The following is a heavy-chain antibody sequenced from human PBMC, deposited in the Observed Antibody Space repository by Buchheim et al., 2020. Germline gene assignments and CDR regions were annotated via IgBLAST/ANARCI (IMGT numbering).Heavy chain of an antibody. CDR3: ARVGELELQRGYYSMDV. D-gene: IGHD1-7*01. V-gene: IGHV3-33*01. CDR2: IWYDGSNK. Sequence: QVQLVESGGGVVQPGRSLRLSCAASGFTFSSYGMYWVRQAPGKGLEWVAVIWYDGSNKYYADSVKGRFTISRDNSKNTLYLQMGSLRAEDTAVYYCARVGELELQRGYYSMDVWGQGTT. J-gene: IGHJ6*02. CDR1: GFTFSSYG.